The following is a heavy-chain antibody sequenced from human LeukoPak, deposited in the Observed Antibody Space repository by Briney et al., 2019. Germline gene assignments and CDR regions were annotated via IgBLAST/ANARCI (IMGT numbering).Heavy chain of an antibody. J-gene: IGHJ2*01. Sequence: PGGSLRLSCAASGFTVSSNYISWVRQAPGKGLEWVSVIYSGGTTNYADSVKGRFTISRDNSKNTLYLQMNSLRDEDTAVYFCARALQLHWYFDLWGRGALVTVSS. CDR1: GFTVSSNY. CDR2: IYSGGTT. CDR3: ARALQLHWYFDL. V-gene: IGHV3-53*01. D-gene: IGHD4-23*01.